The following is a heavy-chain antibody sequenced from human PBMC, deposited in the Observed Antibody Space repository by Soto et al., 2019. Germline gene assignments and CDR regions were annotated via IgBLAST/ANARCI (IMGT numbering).Heavy chain of an antibody. CDR1: GLTFSSFS. D-gene: IGHD6-19*01. J-gene: IGHJ3*02. Sequence: GGSLRLSCAASGLTFSSFSFNWVRQAPGKGLEWVSFILSSSGSIYYADSVKGRFTISSDNAKNSLYLQMNSLKDEDTAVYYCARVPPGKAVFDIWGQGTMVTVS. CDR3: ARVPPGKAVFDI. V-gene: IGHV3-21*01. CDR2: ILSSSGSI.